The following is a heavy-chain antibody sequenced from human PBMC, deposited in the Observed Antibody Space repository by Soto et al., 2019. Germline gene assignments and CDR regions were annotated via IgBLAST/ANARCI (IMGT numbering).Heavy chain of an antibody. V-gene: IGHV3-48*03. CDR1: GVILRADQ. Sequence: GVSLRLSCVVSGVILRADQFNGVGKAPGKGLEWVSYIGRGGDPIYDAHSVKGRFTISRDDDKNTLYLEMNSLRVEDKAIYYCVRATGPMYYAMDAWGQGTTVTVSS. CDR2: IGRGGDPI. D-gene: IGHD2-8*01. J-gene: IGHJ6*02. CDR3: VRATGPMYYAMDA.